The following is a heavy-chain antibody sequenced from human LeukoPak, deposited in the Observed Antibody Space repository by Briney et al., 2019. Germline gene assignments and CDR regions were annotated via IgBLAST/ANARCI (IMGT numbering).Heavy chain of an antibody. CDR1: GFKFTDYA. CDR2: VWFDASYE. V-gene: IGHV3-33*08. D-gene: IGHD4-23*01. CDR3: ARDLGGRGIPVYYF. J-gene: IGHJ4*02. Sequence: PGGSLRLSCVASGFKFTDYAIHWVRQVPGGGLEWVAVVWFDASYELYADSVKGRFTISRDDSRSTVNLQMESLRAEDTALYYCARDLGGRGIPVYYFWGQGTQVTVSS.